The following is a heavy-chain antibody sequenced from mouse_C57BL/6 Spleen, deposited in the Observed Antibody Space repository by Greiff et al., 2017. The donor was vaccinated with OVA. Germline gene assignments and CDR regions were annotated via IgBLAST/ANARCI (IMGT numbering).Heavy chain of an antibody. CDR3: ARGDYYGSSYDWYLDV. Sequence: QVQLQQPGAELVKPGASVKLSCKASGYTFTSYWMHWVKQRPGQGLEWIGMIHPNSGSTNYNEKFKSKATLTVDKSSSTAYMQLSSLTSEDDAVYYCARGDYYGSSYDWYLDVWGTGTTVTVSS. CDR1: GYTFTSYW. CDR2: IHPNSGST. J-gene: IGHJ1*03. D-gene: IGHD1-1*01. V-gene: IGHV1-64*01.